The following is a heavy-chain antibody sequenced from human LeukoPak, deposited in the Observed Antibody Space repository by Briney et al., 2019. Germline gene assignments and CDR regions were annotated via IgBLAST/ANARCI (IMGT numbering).Heavy chain of an antibody. D-gene: IGHD5-12*01. CDR2: IYYSGST. CDR1: GGSISSYY. J-gene: IGHJ1*01. V-gene: IGHV4-59*01. Sequence: SETLSLTCTVSGGSISSYYWSWIRQPPGKGLEWIGYIYYSGSTNYNPSLKSRVSISVDTSKNQFSLKLSSVTAADTAVYYCARVGVATRSFQHWGQGTLVTVSS. CDR3: ARVGVATRSFQH.